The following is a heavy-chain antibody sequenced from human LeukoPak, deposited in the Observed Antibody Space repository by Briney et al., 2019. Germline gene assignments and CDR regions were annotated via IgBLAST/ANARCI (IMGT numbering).Heavy chain of an antibody. CDR3: ARAMYYYGSGSYALFDY. J-gene: IGHJ4*02. D-gene: IGHD3-10*01. CDR1: GFTFNRYW. CDR2: INGDGSST. Sequence: GGSLRLSCAASGFTFNRYWMHWVRQAPGKGLVWVSRINGDGSSTNYADSVKGRFTISRDNAKNTLYLQMNSLRAEDTAVYYCARAMYYYGSGSYALFDYWGQGTLVTVSS. V-gene: IGHV3-74*01.